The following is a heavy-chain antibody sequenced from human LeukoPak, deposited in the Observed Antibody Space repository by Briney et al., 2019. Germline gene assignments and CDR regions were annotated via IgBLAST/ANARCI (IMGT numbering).Heavy chain of an antibody. CDR1: GGSFSGYY. V-gene: IGHV4-34*01. D-gene: IGHD1-1*01. J-gene: IGHJ6*03. CDR2: INHSGST. CDR3: ARDPSYDGYYYYMDV. Sequence: SETLSLTCAVYGGSFSGYYWSWIRQPPGKGLEWLGEINHSGSTNYNPSLKSRVTISVDTSKNQFSLKLSSVTAADTAVYYCARDPSYDGYYYYMDVWGKGTTVTVSS.